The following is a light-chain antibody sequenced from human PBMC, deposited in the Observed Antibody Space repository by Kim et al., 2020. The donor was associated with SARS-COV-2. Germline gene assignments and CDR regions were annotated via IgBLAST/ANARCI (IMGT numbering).Light chain of an antibody. V-gene: IGKV3-15*01. CDR2: GAA. J-gene: IGKJ2*01. CDR3: QHYNKWTPMYT. Sequence: SPGEIVTRSCRASQTVSSNLALYQQKGGQAPRRLIYGAATRATGIPARFSGSGSGTEFTLTISSLQSEDFAVYYCQHYNKWTPMYTFGQGTKLEIK. CDR1: QTVSSN.